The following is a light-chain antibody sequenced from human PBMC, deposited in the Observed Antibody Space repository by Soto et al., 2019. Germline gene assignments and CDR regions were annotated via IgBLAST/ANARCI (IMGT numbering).Light chain of an antibody. CDR1: NSNLGAGYD. V-gene: IGLV1-40*01. CDR2: GNR. CDR3: QAYDYSLTAFV. Sequence: QAVVTQPPSVSGAPGQRVIISCTGNNSNLGAGYDVHWYQQLPGAAPKLVIFGNRNRPSGVPERFSGSKSGTSASLAITGLQAEDEADYYCQAYDYSLTAFVFGGGTKVTVL. J-gene: IGLJ3*02.